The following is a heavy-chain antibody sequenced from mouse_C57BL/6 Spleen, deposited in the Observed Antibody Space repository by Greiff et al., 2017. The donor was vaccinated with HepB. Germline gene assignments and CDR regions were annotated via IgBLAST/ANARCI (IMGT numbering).Heavy chain of an antibody. CDR3: ARAANNYDYFDY. CDR1: GYAFSSSW. D-gene: IGHD2-4*01. V-gene: IGHV1-82*01. CDR2: IYPGDGDT. J-gene: IGHJ2*01. Sequence: QVQLKESGPELVKPGASVKISCKASGYAFSSSWMNWVKQRPGKGLEWIGRIYPGDGDTNYNGKFKGKATLTAYKSSSTAYMQLSSLTSEDSAVYFCARAANNYDYFDYWGQGTTLTVSS.